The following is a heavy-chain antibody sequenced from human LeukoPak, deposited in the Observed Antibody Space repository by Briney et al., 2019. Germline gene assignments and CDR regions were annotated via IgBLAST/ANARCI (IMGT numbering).Heavy chain of an antibody. CDR1: GGSISSYY. J-gene: IGHJ3*02. D-gene: IGHD6-19*01. V-gene: IGHV4-59*12. CDR2: IHYSGGIT. CDR3: ARAVAGPNPPQQDAFDI. Sequence: SETLSLTCTVSGGSISSYYWSWIRQPPGKGLEWIGYIHYSGGITYYNPSLKSRVTISVDTSKNQFSLQLNSVTPEDTAVYYCARAVAGPNPPQQDAFDIWGQGTMVTVSS.